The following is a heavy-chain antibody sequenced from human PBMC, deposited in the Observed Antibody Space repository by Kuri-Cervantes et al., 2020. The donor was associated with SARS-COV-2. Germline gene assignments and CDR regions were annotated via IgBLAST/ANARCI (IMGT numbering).Heavy chain of an antibody. CDR3: ANAYGVGVLVD. CDR2: IYTEGSTA. CDR1: GFSFSSYW. Sequence: GGSLRLSCAASGFSFSSYWMHWVRQAPGKGLVWVSRIYTEGSTASYADSVKGRFTISRDNFKNTVYLQMNSLRAEDTAVYYCANAYGVGVLVDWGQGILVTVSS. V-gene: IGHV3-74*01. J-gene: IGHJ4*02. D-gene: IGHD3-3*01.